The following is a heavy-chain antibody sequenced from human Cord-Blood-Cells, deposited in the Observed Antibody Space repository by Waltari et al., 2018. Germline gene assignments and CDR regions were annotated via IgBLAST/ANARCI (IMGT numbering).Heavy chain of an antibody. CDR2: IYYSGST. Sequence: QLQLQESGPGLVKPSETLSLTCTVSGGSISSSSYYWGWIRQPPGKGLEWIGSIYYSGSTYYPPSLKSRVTRSVDTSKNQFSMKLSPLTAADTAVYYCATRLITGTDYWGQGTLVTVSS. CDR3: ATRLITGTDY. V-gene: IGHV4-39*01. CDR1: GGSISSSSYY. D-gene: IGHD1-20*01. J-gene: IGHJ4*02.